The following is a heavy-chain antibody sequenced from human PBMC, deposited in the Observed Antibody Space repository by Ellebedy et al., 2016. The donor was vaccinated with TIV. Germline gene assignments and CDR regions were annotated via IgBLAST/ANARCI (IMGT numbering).Heavy chain of an antibody. Sequence: GESLKISCAASGFSFSNSAMSWVRQAPGKGLEWVAVISHDGSVKHYADSVKGRFTISRDNSKNTLNLQLSSLRSEDTAVYYCAKETTELTATTLYWGQGTLVTVSS. CDR3: AKETTELTATTLY. D-gene: IGHD1-1*01. CDR2: ISHDGSVK. V-gene: IGHV3-30*18. CDR1: GFSFSNSA. J-gene: IGHJ4*02.